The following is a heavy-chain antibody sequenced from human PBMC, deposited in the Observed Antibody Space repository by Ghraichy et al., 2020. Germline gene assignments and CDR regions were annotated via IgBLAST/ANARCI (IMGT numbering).Heavy chain of an antibody. V-gene: IGHV3-30*03. CDR2: VSYDGTNN. CDR3: ARDGVLVRGENFFDY. D-gene: IGHD3-10*01. Sequence: LSLTCAASGFTFSSYGIHWVRQAPGTGLEWVAVVSYDGTNNFYGDSVKGRFTISRDNSKNTVFLQMNSMTGEDTAVYYCARDGVLVRGENFFDYWGQGTLVTVSS. CDR1: GFTFSSYG. J-gene: IGHJ4*02.